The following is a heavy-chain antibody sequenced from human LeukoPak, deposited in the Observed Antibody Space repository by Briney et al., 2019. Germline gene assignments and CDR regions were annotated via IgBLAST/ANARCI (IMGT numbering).Heavy chain of an antibody. D-gene: IGHD3-22*01. V-gene: IGHV1-18*01. J-gene: IGHJ4*02. CDR2: ISAYNGNT. Sequence: ASVKVSCKASGGTFSSYAISWVRQAPGQGLEWMGGISAYNGNTNYAQKLQGRVTMTTDTSTSTAYMELRSLRSDDTAVYYCAREASSDFDYWGQGTLVTVSS. CDR1: GGTFSSYA. CDR3: AREASSDFDY.